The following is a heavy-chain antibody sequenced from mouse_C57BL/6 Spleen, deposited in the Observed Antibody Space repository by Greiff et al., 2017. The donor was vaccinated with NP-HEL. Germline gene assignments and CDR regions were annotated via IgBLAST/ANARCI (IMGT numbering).Heavy chain of an antibody. Sequence: EVQLQQSGPELVKPGASVKISCKASGYTFTDYYMNWVKQSHGKSLEWIGDINPNNGGTSYNQKFKGKATLTGDKSSSTAYMELRSLTSEDSAVYYCARGFYYPVHWGQGTLVTVSA. D-gene: IGHD2-1*01. J-gene: IGHJ3*01. V-gene: IGHV1-26*01. CDR1: GYTFTDYY. CDR2: INPNNGGT. CDR3: ARGFYYPVH.